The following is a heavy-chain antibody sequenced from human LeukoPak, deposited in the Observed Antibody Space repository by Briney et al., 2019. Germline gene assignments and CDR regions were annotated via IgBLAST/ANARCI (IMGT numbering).Heavy chain of an antibody. CDR3: AKDVAVAASGNYFDY. CDR2: IWYDGSNK. D-gene: IGHD6-19*01. V-gene: IGHV3-33*06. Sequence: GGSLRLSCAASGFTFSSYGMHWVRQAPGKGLEWVAVIWYDGSNKYYADSVKGRFTISRDNSKNTLYLQMNSLRAEDTAVYYCAKDVAVAASGNYFDYWGQGTLVTVSS. CDR1: GFTFSSYG. J-gene: IGHJ4*02.